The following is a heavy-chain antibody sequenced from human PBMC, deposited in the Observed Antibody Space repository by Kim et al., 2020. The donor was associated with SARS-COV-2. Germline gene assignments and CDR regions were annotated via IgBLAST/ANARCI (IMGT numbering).Heavy chain of an antibody. J-gene: IGHJ4*02. D-gene: IGHD4-17*01. V-gene: IGHV4-30-2*01. CDR3: ARASNSLRAFDY. Sequence: SETLSLTCAVSGGSISSGGYSWSWIRQPPGKGLEWIGYIYHSGSTYYNPSLKSRVTISVDRSKNQFSLKLSSVTAADTAVYYCARASNSLRAFDYWGQGTLVTVSS. CDR2: IYHSGST. CDR1: GGSISSGGYS.